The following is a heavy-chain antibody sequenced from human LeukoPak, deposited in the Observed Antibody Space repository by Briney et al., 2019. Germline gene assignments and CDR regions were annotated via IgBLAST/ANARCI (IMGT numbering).Heavy chain of an antibody. Sequence: ASVRVSCKASGYTFTSYYMHWVRQAPGQGLEWMGIINPSGGSTSYAQKFQGRVTMTRDMSTSTVYMELSSLRSEDTAVYYCARDGVEQQLVRGFGYWGQGTLVTVSS. V-gene: IGHV1-46*01. CDR1: GYTFTSYY. J-gene: IGHJ4*02. CDR3: ARDGVEQQLVRGFGY. CDR2: INPSGGST. D-gene: IGHD6-13*01.